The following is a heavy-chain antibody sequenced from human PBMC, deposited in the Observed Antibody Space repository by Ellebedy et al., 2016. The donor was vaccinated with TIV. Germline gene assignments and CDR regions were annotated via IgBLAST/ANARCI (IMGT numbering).Heavy chain of an antibody. CDR3: AKEALAV. D-gene: IGHD6-19*01. J-gene: IGHJ4*02. CDR2: INPDGSAE. V-gene: IGHV3-7*03. Sequence: PGGSLRLSCAASGFIIRGDWMSWVRQAPGKGLAWVSHINPDGSAEYYVDSVKGRFTISRDNAKRSLFLQMNSLRVDDTAMYYCAKEALAVWGQGTLVTVSS. CDR1: GFIIRGDW.